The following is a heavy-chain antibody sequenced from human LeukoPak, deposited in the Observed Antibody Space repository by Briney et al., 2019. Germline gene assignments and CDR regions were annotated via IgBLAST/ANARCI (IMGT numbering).Heavy chain of an antibody. Sequence: GGSLRLSCAASGFTFSSYWMHWVRQAPGKGLVWVFRINNDGSSTSYADSVKGRFTISRDNAKNTLYLQMNSLRAEDTAVYYCAGPTKEGSSWYWWFDPWGQGTLVTVSS. J-gene: IGHJ5*02. D-gene: IGHD6-13*01. CDR1: GFTFSSYW. CDR2: INNDGSST. V-gene: IGHV3-74*01. CDR3: AGPTKEGSSWYWWFDP.